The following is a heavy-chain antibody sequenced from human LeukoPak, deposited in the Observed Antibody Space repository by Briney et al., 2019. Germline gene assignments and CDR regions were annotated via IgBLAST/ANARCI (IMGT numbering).Heavy chain of an antibody. D-gene: IGHD3-3*01. Sequence: PGGSLRLSCAASGFTFSSYWMSWVRQAPGKGLEWEANIKQDGSEKYYVDSVKGRFTISRDNAKNSLYLQMNSLRAEDTAVYYCERVWSITIFGVVTQYYFDYWGQGTLVTVSS. V-gene: IGHV3-7*01. CDR3: ERVWSITIFGVVTQYYFDY. CDR1: GFTFSSYW. CDR2: IKQDGSEK. J-gene: IGHJ4*02.